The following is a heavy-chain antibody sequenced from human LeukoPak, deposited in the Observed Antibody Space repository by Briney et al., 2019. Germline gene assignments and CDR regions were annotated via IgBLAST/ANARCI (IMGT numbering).Heavy chain of an antibody. CDR3: ARDRRGEKDFDV. V-gene: IGHV3-53*04. CDR1: GISVSNDY. J-gene: IGHJ3*01. CDR2: IYADGYT. Sequence: GGSLRLSCAASGISVSNDYMSWVRQAPGKGLEWVSAIYADGYTRDAASVKGRFSISRHNSKNTVYLQMDNLRPEDTAVYYCARDRRGEKDFDVWGPGTMVTVSS.